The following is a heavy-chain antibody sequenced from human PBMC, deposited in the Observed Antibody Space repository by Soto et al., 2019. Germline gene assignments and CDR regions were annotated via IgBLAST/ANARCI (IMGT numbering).Heavy chain of an antibody. J-gene: IGHJ4*02. Sequence: FGLTLVNPTQTLTLTCTFCGFSLSTTGMYVTWIRQPPGKALEWLARIDWDDDKYYNTSLKTKLNISKETSKNQVVLTKTKIKHVDTATYFCARMRCDRSSELDYWGQGTLGTVSS. CDR1: GFSLSTTGMY. CDR3: ARMRCDRSSELDY. CDR2: IDWDDDK. D-gene: IGHD6-13*01. V-gene: IGHV2-70*11.